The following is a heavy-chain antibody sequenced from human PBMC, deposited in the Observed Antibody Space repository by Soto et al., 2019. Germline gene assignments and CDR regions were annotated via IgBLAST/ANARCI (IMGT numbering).Heavy chain of an antibody. D-gene: IGHD5-12*01. V-gene: IGHV1-69*01. J-gene: IGHJ4*02. CDR3: ARSSVEMATTWFDY. Sequence: QVQLVQSGAEVKKPGSSVNVSCKASGGTFSSYAISWVRQAPGQGLEWMGGIIPILGTANYAQKFQGRVTITADESTSTAYMELSSLRSEDTAVYYCARSSVEMATTWFDYWGQGTLVTVSS. CDR1: GGTFSSYA. CDR2: IIPILGTA.